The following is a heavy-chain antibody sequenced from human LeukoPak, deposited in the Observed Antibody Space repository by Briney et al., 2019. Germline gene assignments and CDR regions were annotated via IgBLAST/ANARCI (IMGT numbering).Heavy chain of an antibody. CDR2: IYHSGST. Sequence: PSGTLSLTCAVSGGSISSSNWWSWVRQPPGKGLEWIGEIYHSGSTNYNPSLKSRVTISVDKSKNQFSLKLSSVTAADTAVYYCARDVRFLEWLLPYYFDYWGQGTLVTVSS. CDR1: GGSISSSNW. J-gene: IGHJ4*02. D-gene: IGHD3-3*01. CDR3: ARDVRFLEWLLPYYFDY. V-gene: IGHV4-4*02.